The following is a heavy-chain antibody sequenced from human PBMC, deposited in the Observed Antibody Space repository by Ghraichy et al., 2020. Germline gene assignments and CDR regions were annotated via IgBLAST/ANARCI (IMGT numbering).Heavy chain of an antibody. J-gene: IGHJ4*02. CDR1: GFTFSSYA. D-gene: IGHD5-18*01. Sequence: GGSLRLSCAASGFTFSSYAMHWVRQAPGKGLEWVAVISYDGSNKYYADSVKGRFTISRDNSKNTLYLQMNSLRAEDTAVYYCARRARGYSYGFGYFDYWGQGTLVTVSS. CDR2: ISYDGSNK. CDR3: ARRARGYSYGFGYFDY. V-gene: IGHV3-30-3*01.